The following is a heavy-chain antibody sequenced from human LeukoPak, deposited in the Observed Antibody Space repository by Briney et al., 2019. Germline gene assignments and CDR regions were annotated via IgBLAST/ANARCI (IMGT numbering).Heavy chain of an antibody. V-gene: IGHV4-39*02. J-gene: IGHJ3*02. CDR2: IYYSGST. CDR3: AREYFDWKKGHLRAFEI. Sequence: PSETLSLTRTVSGASIHSNDSYWVWIRQPPGRGLEWIGSIYYSGSTYYNPSLKSRVTISVDTSKKQFSLKLSSVTAADTAVYYCAREYFDWKKGHLRAFEIWGQGTMVTVSS. CDR1: GASIHSNDSY. D-gene: IGHD3-9*01.